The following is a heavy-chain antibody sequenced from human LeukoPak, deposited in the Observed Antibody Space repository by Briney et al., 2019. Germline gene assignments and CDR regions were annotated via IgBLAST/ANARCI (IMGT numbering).Heavy chain of an antibody. V-gene: IGHV4-39*01. Sequence: PSETLSLTCTVSGGSISSSNYYWGWIRQPPGKGLEWIGNIYYSGSTYYNPSLKSRVTISVDTSKNQFSLKLSSVTAADTAVYYCARQPDYYDSSGYYYWYFDLWGRGTLVTVSS. CDR1: GGSISSSNYY. CDR3: ARQPDYYDSSGYYYWYFDL. J-gene: IGHJ2*01. CDR2: IYYSGST. D-gene: IGHD3-22*01.